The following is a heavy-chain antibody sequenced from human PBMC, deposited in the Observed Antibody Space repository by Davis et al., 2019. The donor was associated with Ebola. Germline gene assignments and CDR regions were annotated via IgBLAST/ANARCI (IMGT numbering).Heavy chain of an antibody. V-gene: IGHV4-59*01. J-gene: IGHJ4*02. CDR1: GGSISSYY. CDR3: ARGDYDESFDY. CDR2: IYYSGST. D-gene: IGHD4-17*01. Sequence: SETLSLTCTVSGGSISSYYWSWIRQPPGKGLEWIGYIYYSGSTNYNPSLKSRVTISVDTSKNQFSLKLSSVTAADTAVYYCARGDYDESFDYWGQGTLVTVSS.